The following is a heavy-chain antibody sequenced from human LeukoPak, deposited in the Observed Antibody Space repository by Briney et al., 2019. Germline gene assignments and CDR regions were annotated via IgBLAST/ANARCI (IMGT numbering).Heavy chain of an antibody. CDR1: GGSFSGYY. D-gene: IGHD6-13*01. V-gene: IGHV4-34*01. CDR2: INHSEST. J-gene: IGHJ1*01. CDR3: ARRRRIAAAGTYFQH. Sequence: SETLSLTCAVYGGSFSGYYWSWIRQPPGKGLEWIGEINHSESTNYNPSLKSRVTISVDTSKNQFSLKLSSVTAADTAVYYCARRRRIAAAGTYFQHWGQGTLVTVSS.